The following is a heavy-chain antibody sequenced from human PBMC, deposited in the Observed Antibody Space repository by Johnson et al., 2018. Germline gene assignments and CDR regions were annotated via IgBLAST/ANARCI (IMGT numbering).Heavy chain of an antibody. Sequence: EVQLLETGGELVQRGGSLRLSCAASGFTSRNYWMSWVRQAPGKGLEWVANMNQDGSETYYVDSVKGRFTISRDHATNSLFLQMNSLRAHDTGVYYCARGRDFYGSGLDAFDMWGQGTMVTVSS. J-gene: IGHJ3*02. CDR3: ARGRDFYGSGLDAFDM. V-gene: IGHV3-7*01. D-gene: IGHD3-10*01. CDR1: GFTSRNYW. CDR2: MNQDGSET.